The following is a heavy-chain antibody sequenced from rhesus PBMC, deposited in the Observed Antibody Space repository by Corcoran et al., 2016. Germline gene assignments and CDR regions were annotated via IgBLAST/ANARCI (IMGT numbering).Heavy chain of an antibody. CDR2: INSGGSAT. Sequence: EVQLVETGGGLVQPGGSLKLSCAASGFTFSSYGMSWVRQAPGKGLEWVSAINSGGSATSNANSVKDRFTISRDNSKNTLSLQMNSLGAEDTAVYYCGKGYNFWTATTNFDFWGQGVLVTVSS. V-gene: IGHV3S5*01. J-gene: IGHJ4*01. CDR1: GFTFSSYG. CDR3: GKGYNFWTATTNFDF. D-gene: IGHD3-3*01.